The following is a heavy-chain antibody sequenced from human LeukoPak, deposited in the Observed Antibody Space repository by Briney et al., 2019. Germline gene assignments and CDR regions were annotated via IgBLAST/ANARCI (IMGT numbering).Heavy chain of an antibody. Sequence: GASVKVSCKASGYTFTSYGISWVRRAPGQGLEWMGWISAYNGNTNYAQKLQGRVTMTTDTSTSTAYMELRSLRSDDTAVYYCARVGAGPDPYYYGSGSGEDGFDYWGQGTLVTVSS. CDR1: GYTFTSYG. D-gene: IGHD3-10*01. V-gene: IGHV1-18*01. CDR2: ISAYNGNT. CDR3: ARVGAGPDPYYYGSGSGEDGFDY. J-gene: IGHJ4*02.